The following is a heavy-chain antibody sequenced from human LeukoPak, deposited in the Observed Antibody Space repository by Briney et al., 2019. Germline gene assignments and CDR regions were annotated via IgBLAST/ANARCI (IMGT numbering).Heavy chain of an antibody. D-gene: IGHD5-18*01. J-gene: IGHJ4*02. V-gene: IGHV1-46*01. CDR1: GYTFTTYY. CDR3: ARVLTAMDPRGYFDY. Sequence: ASVKVSCKASGYTFTTYYMHWVRQAPGQGLEWMGIVNPSDGSTTYAQKFQGRVTMTGDTSTSTVYMELSSQRSEDAAIYYCARVLTAMDPRGYFDYWGQGTLVTVSS. CDR2: VNPSDGST.